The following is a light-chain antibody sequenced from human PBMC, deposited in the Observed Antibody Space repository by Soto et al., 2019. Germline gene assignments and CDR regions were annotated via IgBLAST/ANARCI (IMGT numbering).Light chain of an antibody. CDR1: QSVSSY. CDR3: HQRANWPPT. V-gene: IGKV3-11*01. CDR2: DAS. J-gene: IGKJ3*01. Sequence: EIVLTQSPATLSLSPGERATLSCRASQSVSSYLAWYQQKPGQAPRLLIYDASNRATGIPARFSGRGSGTDFTLTLSSLEPEDFAVYYCHQRANWPPTFGPGTKVDIK.